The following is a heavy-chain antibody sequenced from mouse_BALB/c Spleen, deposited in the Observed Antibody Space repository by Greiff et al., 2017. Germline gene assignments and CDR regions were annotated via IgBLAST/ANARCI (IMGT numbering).Heavy chain of an antibody. Sequence: EVQLQESGPDLVKPSQSLSLTCTVTGYSITSGYNWHWIRQFPGNKLEWMGYIHYSGSTNYNPSLKSRISITRDTSKSQFFLQLNSVTPEDTATYYCAGNYYSNFWYFEVWGAGTTVTVSS. V-gene: IGHV3-1*02. CDR1: GYSITSGYN. D-gene: IGHD2-5*01. J-gene: IGHJ1*01. CDR2: IHYSGST. CDR3: AGNYYSNFWYFEV.